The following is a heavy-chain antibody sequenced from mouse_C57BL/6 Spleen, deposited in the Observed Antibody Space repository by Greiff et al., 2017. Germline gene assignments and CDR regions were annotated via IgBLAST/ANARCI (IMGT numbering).Heavy chain of an antibody. CDR2: INPSNGGT. D-gene: IGHD2-1*01. V-gene: IGHV1-53*01. J-gene: IGHJ4*01. Sequence: QVQLQQPGAELVKPGASVKLSCKASGYTFTSYWMHWVKQRPGQGLEWIGNINPSNGGTNYNEKFKSKATLTVDKSSSTAYMQLSSLTSEDSAVYYCARYGNYDYYAMDYWGQGTSVTVSS. CDR3: ARYGNYDYYAMDY. CDR1: GYTFTSYW.